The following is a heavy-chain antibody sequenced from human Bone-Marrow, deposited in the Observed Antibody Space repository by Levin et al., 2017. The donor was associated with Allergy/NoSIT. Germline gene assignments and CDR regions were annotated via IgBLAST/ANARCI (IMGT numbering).Heavy chain of an antibody. V-gene: IGHV3-30*18. CDR2: ISSDGNTK. CDR1: GFTFSSYG. CDR3: AKELNGSDVDWIH. Sequence: GGSLRLSCEASGFTFSSYGMHWVRQAPGKGLQWVAIISSDGNTKYYADSLEGRFTVSRDNSKHTLYLQMNSLRVEDTAVYYCAKELNGSDVDWIHWGQGTLVAVSS. J-gene: IGHJ4*02. D-gene: IGHD2-21*02.